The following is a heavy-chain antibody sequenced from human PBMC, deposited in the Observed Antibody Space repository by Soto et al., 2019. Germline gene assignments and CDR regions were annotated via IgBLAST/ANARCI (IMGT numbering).Heavy chain of an antibody. CDR1: GGSISIGGYY. J-gene: IGHJ5*02. V-gene: IGHV4-31*03. CDR2: IYYSGTT. Sequence: TSETLSLTCTVSGGSISIGGYYWIWIRQHPGKCLEWIGYIYYSGTTYYNPSLKSRVTISVDTSKNQFSLKLSSVSAADTALYYCARCSLVVVPAPGFDPWGRGTLVTVSS. CDR3: ARCSLVVVPAPGFDP. D-gene: IGHD2-2*01.